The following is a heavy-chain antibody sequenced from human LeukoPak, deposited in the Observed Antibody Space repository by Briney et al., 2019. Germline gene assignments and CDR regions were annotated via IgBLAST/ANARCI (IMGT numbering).Heavy chain of an antibody. CDR2: ISSSGSTI. D-gene: IGHD3-10*02. CDR1: GFTFSSYA. CDR3: AELGITMIGGV. J-gene: IGHJ6*04. Sequence: GGSLRLSCAASGFTFSSYAMNWVRQAPGKGLERVSYISSSGSTIYYADSVKGRFTISRDNARNSLYLQMNSLRAEDTAVYYCAELGITMIGGVWGKGTTVTISS. V-gene: IGHV3-48*03.